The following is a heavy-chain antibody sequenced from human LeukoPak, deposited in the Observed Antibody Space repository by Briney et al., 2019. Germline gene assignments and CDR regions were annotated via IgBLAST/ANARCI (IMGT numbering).Heavy chain of an antibody. D-gene: IGHD2-21*01. J-gene: IGHJ4*02. CDR1: GFTLRSYA. Sequence: GGSLRLSCVASGFTLRSYAMSWVRQAPGKGLEWVSAISSTDAGTYHADSVRGRFTISRDSSKNTLYLQMNSLRAEDAAVYYCAKAPVTSCRGAYCYPFDYWGQGTLVTVSS. V-gene: IGHV3-23*01. CDR3: AKAPVTSCRGAYCYPFDY. CDR2: ISSTDAGT.